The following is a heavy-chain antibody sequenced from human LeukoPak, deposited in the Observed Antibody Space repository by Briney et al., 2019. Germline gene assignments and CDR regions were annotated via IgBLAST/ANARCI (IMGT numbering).Heavy chain of an antibody. CDR1: GGSISSYY. CDR2: IYTSGST. Sequence: SETLSLTCTVSGGSISSYYWSRIRQPAGRGLECIGRIYTSGSTNYNPYLKSPVTMSADTSKIQFSLKLSSLTDAAADVYYCARERGLWFGESGFDPWGQGTLVTVSS. D-gene: IGHD3-10*01. V-gene: IGHV4-4*07. CDR3: ARERGLWFGESGFDP. J-gene: IGHJ5*02.